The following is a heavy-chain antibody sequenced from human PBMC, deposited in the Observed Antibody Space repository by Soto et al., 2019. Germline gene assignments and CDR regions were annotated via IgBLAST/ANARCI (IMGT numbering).Heavy chain of an antibody. CDR2: IYPGDSDT. Sequence: GESLKISCKGSGYSFTSYWIGWVRQMPGKGLEWMGIIYPGDSDTRYSPSFQGQVTISADKSISTAYLQRSSLKASDTAMYYWAGTRIAVGDYYYYYGMDVWGQGTTVTVSS. D-gene: IGHD6-19*01. V-gene: IGHV5-51*01. CDR1: GYSFTSYW. CDR3: AGTRIAVGDYYYYYGMDV. J-gene: IGHJ6*02.